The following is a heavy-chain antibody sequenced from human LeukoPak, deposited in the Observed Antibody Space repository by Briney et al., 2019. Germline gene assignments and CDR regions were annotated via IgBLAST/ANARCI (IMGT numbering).Heavy chain of an antibody. CDR2: IYYSGST. Sequence: SETLSLTCAVYGGSFSGYYWSWIRQPPGKGLEWIGYIYYSGSTNYNPSLKSRVTISVDTSKNQFSLKLSSVTAADTAVYYCARVGSYCSGGSCYSYYFDYWGQGTLVTVSS. CDR1: GGSFSGYY. CDR3: ARVGSYCSGGSCYSYYFDY. V-gene: IGHV4-59*01. D-gene: IGHD2-15*01. J-gene: IGHJ4*02.